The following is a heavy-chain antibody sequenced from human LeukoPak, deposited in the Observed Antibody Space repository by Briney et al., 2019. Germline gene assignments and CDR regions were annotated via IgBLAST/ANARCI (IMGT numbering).Heavy chain of an antibody. CDR1: GFTFSSYG. J-gene: IGHJ4*02. CDR2: IRYDGSNK. D-gene: IGHD2-2*01. Sequence: GGSLRLSCVASGFTFSSYGMHWVRQAPGKGLEWVAFIRYDGSNKYYADSVKGRFTISRDNSKNTLYLQMNSLRAEDTAVYYCASSIVVDFDYWGQGTLVTVSS. V-gene: IGHV3-30*02. CDR3: ASSIVVDFDY.